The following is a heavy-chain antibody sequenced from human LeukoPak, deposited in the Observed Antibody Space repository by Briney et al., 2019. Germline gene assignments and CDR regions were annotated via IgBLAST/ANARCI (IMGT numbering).Heavy chain of an antibody. J-gene: IGHJ4*02. CDR1: GGTFSSYA. CDR2: IIPILGIA. CDR3: AREVEAVDYGGKGGRDY. Sequence: SVKVSCKASGGTFSSYAISWVRQAPGQGLEWMGGIIPILGIANYAQKFQGRVTITADKSTSTAYMELSSLRSEDTAVYYCAREVEAVDYGGKGGRDYWGQGTLVTVSS. V-gene: IGHV1-69*10. D-gene: IGHD4-23*01.